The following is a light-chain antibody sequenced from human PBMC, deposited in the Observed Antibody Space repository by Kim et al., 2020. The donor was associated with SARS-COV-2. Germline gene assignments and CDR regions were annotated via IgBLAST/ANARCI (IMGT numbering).Light chain of an antibody. CDR3: QQYHSFFPWA. V-gene: IGKV1-5*01. J-gene: IGKJ1*01. CDR1: ENIVKW. Sequence: DIQLTQSPSTLAASVGDRVNITCRANENIVKWLAWYQQKSGQPPKLLIYTASTLQSGVPSRFRGSGFGTEFILTIDSLQPDDFASYYCQQYHSFFPWAFGQGTKVDIK. CDR2: TAS.